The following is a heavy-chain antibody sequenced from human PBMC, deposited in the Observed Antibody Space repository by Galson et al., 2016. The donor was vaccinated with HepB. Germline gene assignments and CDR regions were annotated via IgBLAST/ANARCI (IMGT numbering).Heavy chain of an antibody. CDR1: GYTFSANA. CDR2: INIVNGNT. Sequence: SVKVSCKASGYTFSANALHWVRQAPGQRLEWMGWINIVNGNTQYSQKFQGRVTFTRDTSANTAYMELSSLTFEDTAVYYCARSVAIQPRAWLEKYYYGMDVWGQGTTVTVSS. CDR3: ARSVAIQPRAWLEKYYYGMDV. D-gene: IGHD6-19*01. V-gene: IGHV1-3*04. J-gene: IGHJ6*02.